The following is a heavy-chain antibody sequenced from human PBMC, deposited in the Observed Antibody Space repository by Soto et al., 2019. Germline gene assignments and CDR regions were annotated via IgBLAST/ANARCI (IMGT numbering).Heavy chain of an antibody. V-gene: IGHV3-23*01. D-gene: IGHD3-10*01. CDR3: TTDRANTYYYGSGSYGY. CDR2: ISGSGGST. Sequence: PGGSLRLSCAASGFTFSSFAMSWVRQAPGKGLDWVSAISGSGGSTYSADSVKGRFTISRDNSKNTLYLQMNSLKTEDTAVYYCTTDRANTYYYGSGSYGYWGQGTLVTVSS. J-gene: IGHJ4*02. CDR1: GFTFSSFA.